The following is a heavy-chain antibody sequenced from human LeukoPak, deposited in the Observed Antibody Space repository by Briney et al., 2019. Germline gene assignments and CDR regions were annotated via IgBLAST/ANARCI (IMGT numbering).Heavy chain of an antibody. J-gene: IGHJ4*02. Sequence: GGSLRLSCAASGFTVSSNYMTWVRQAPGKGLEWVSIIYNGVTTYYADSVKGRFTISRDTSKNTLYLQMNSLRAEDTAVYYCANCPSSYLEWLLATDYWGQGTLVTVSS. D-gene: IGHD3-3*01. V-gene: IGHV3-66*01. CDR1: GFTVSSNY. CDR3: ANCPSSYLEWLLATDY. CDR2: IYNGVTT.